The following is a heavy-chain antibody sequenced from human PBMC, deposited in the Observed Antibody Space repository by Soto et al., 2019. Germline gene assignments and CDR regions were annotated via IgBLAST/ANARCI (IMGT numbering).Heavy chain of an antibody. CDR3: AKVGAGDPRIAVAPN. V-gene: IGHV3-23*01. CDR2: ISGSGGST. D-gene: IGHD6-19*01. J-gene: IGHJ4*02. Sequence: GGSLRLSCAASGFTFSSYAMSWVRQAPGKGLEWVSAISGSGGSTYYADSVKGRFTISRDNSKNTLYLQMNSLRAEDTAVYYCAKVGAGDPRIAVAPNWGQGTLVTVSS. CDR1: GFTFSSYA.